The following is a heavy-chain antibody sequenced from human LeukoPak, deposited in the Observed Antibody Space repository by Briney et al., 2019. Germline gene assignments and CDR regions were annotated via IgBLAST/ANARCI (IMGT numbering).Heavy chain of an antibody. CDR3: ARQGSLAAPPDY. J-gene: IGHJ4*02. V-gene: IGHV4-34*01. D-gene: IGHD6-25*01. Sequence: PSETLSLTCAVYGGSFSGYYWSWIRQPPGKGLEWIGEINHSGSTKYTPSLKSRVTLSVDTSKNQFSLKLSSVTAADTAVYYCARQGSLAAPPDYWGQGTLVTVSS. CDR2: INHSGST. CDR1: GGSFSGYY.